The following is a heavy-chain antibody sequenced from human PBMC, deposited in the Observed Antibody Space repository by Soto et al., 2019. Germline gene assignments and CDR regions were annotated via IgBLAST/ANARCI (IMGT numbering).Heavy chain of an antibody. V-gene: IGHV1-18*04. CDR3: ARVEEPYYYGSGSYYIPIDP. Sequence: ASVQVSCKASGYTFTSYGISWVRQAPGQGLEWMGWISAYNGSTNYAQKLQGRVTMTTDTSTSTAYTELRSLRSDDTAVYYCARVEEPYYYGSGSYYIPIDPWGQGTLVTVSS. CDR1: GYTFTSYG. D-gene: IGHD3-10*01. J-gene: IGHJ5*02. CDR2: ISAYNGST.